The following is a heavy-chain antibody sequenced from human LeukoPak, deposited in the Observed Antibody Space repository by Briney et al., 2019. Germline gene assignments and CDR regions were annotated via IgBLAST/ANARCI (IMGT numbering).Heavy chain of an antibody. D-gene: IGHD2-2*01. CDR2: ISSSSSYI. J-gene: IGHJ4*02. Sequence: GGSLRLSCAASGFTFSGYSMNWVRQAPGKGLEWVADISSSSSYIYYADSVKGRFTISRDNAKNSLYLQMNSLRADDTALYYCARDGRYCSCKSCYSWWGQGTLVTVSS. CDR1: GFTFSGYS. V-gene: IGHV3-21*01. CDR3: ARDGRYCSCKSCYSW.